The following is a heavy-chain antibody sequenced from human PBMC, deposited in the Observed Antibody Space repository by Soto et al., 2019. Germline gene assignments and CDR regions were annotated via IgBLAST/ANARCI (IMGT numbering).Heavy chain of an antibody. CDR2: ISYSGDIT. V-gene: IGHV3-23*01. J-gene: IGHJ3*02. CDR1: GFIFSSSV. Sequence: PGGSLRLSCAASGFIFSSSVMSWVRQAPGKALECVSRISYSGDITYYADPVKGRFTISRDNSKNTVYLQMDNLRGEDTALYYCARRTGYAFDIWGQGTMVTVSS. CDR3: ARRTGYAFDI.